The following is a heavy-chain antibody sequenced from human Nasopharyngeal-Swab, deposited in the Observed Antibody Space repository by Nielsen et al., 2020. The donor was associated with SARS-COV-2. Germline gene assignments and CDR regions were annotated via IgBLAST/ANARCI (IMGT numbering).Heavy chain of an antibody. CDR2: IWYDGSNK. CDR1: GFTFSSYG. J-gene: IGHJ4*02. D-gene: IGHD2-8*01. V-gene: IGHV3-33*01. CDR3: ARDNGAIDY. Sequence: GESLKISCAASGFTFSSYGMHWVRQAPGKGLEWVAVIWYDGSNKYYADSVKGRFTISRDNSKTTLYLQMNSLRAEDTAVYYCARDNGAIDYWGQGTLVTVSS.